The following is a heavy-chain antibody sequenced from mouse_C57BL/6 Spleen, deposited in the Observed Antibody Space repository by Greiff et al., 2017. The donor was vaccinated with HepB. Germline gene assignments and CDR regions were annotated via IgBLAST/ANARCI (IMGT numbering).Heavy chain of an antibody. J-gene: IGHJ2*01. CDR1: GFTFSNYW. CDR3: TAYYDYGYYFDY. D-gene: IGHD2-4*01. Sequence: EVMLVESGGGLVQPGGSMKLSCVASGFTFSNYWMNWVRQSPEKGLEWVAQIRLKSDNYATHYAESVKGRFTISRDDSKSSVYLQMNNLRAEDTGIYYCTAYYDYGYYFDYWGQGTTLTVSS. V-gene: IGHV6-3*01. CDR2: IRLKSDNYAT.